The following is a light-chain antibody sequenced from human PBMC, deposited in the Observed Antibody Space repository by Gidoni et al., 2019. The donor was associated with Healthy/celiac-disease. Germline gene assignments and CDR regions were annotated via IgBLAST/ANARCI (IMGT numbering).Light chain of an antibody. CDR1: QSVSSN. V-gene: IGKV3-15*01. J-gene: IGKJ1*01. CDR3: QQYNNWPRT. Sequence: ELVMTPSPATLSVSPGERATLSCRASQSVSSNLAWYQQKPGQAPRLLIYGASTRATGIPARFSGSGSGTEFTLTISSRQSEDFAVYYCQQYNNWPRTFGQGTKVEIK. CDR2: GAS.